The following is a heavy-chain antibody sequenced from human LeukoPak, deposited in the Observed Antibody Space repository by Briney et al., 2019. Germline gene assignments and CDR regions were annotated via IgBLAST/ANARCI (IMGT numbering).Heavy chain of an antibody. D-gene: IGHD3-3*01. V-gene: IGHV3-48*03. CDR2: ISSSGSTI. CDR3: AKALFWSDSNYFDY. Sequence: GGSLRLSCAASGFTFSSYELNWVRQAPGKGLEWVSYISSSGSTIYYADSVKGRFTISRDNSKNTLYLQMNSLRAEDTAVYYCAKALFWSDSNYFDYWGQGALVTVSS. J-gene: IGHJ4*02. CDR1: GFTFSSYE.